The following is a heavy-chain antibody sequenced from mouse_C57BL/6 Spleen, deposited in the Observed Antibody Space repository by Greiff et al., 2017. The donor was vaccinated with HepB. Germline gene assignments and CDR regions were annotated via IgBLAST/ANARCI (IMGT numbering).Heavy chain of an antibody. V-gene: IGHV5-6*01. CDR1: GFTFSSYG. J-gene: IGHJ4*01. CDR3: ARHDGYYGGYAMDY. CDR2: ISSGGSYT. Sequence: EVQLVESGGDLVKPGGSLKLSCAASGFTFSSYGMSWVRQTPDKRLEWVATISSGGSYTYYPDSVKGRFTISRDNAKNTLYLQMSSLKSEDTAMYYCARHDGYYGGYAMDYWGQGTSVTVSS. D-gene: IGHD2-3*01.